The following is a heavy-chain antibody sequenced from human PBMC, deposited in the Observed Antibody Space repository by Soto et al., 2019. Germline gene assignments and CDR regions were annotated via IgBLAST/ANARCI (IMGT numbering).Heavy chain of an antibody. CDR3: ARDGDSSGWPFDY. CDR2: IYSGGST. Sequence: GGSLRLSCAASGFTVSSNYMSWVRQAPGKGLEWVSVIYSGGSTYYADSVKGRFTISRDNSKNTLYLQMNSLRAEDTAVYYCARDGDSSGWPFDYWGQGTLVTVSS. J-gene: IGHJ4*02. CDR1: GFTVSSNY. V-gene: IGHV3-66*01. D-gene: IGHD6-19*01.